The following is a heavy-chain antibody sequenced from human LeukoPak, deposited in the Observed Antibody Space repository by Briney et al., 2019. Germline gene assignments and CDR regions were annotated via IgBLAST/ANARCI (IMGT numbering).Heavy chain of an antibody. J-gene: IGHJ4*02. V-gene: IGHV3-74*01. D-gene: IGHD3-22*01. Sequence: GGSLRLSCAASGFTFSIYRMHWVRQAPGKGLVWVSCINSDGSSTSYADSVKGRFTISRDNAKNTLYLQMNSLRAEDTAVYYCARGSGYYYDSSGYSDYWGQGTLVTVSS. CDR3: ARGSGYYYDSSGYSDY. CDR2: INSDGSST. CDR1: GFTFSIYR.